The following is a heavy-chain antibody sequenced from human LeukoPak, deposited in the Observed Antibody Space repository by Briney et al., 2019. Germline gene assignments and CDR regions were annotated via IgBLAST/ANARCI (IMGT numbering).Heavy chain of an antibody. J-gene: IGHJ6*03. V-gene: IGHV3-23*01. CDR3: AKDGSWGDYYFYFYMDV. D-gene: IGHD3-16*01. Sequence: GGSLRLSCEASGSGFTFGNFALSWVRQAPGKGLEWLSGISGSGYYTYYADSVKGRFTISRDNSKNTLYIEMNSLRAEDTAVYYCAKDGSWGDYYFYFYMDVWGKGTTVTVSS. CDR2: ISGSGYYT. CDR1: GSGFTFGNFA.